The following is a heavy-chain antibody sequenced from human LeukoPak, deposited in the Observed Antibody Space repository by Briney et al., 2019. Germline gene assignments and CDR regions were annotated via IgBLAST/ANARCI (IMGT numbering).Heavy chain of an antibody. Sequence: PGGSLRLSCAASGFTFSSYAMSWVRQAPGKGLEWVSGISASGGSTYYADSVKGRFTISRDNSKNTLYLQMNSLRAEDTAVYYCAKRGSQSFDHWGQGTLVTVSS. V-gene: IGHV3-23*01. CDR1: GFTFSSYA. D-gene: IGHD6-19*01. CDR2: ISASGGST. CDR3: AKRGSQSFDH. J-gene: IGHJ4*02.